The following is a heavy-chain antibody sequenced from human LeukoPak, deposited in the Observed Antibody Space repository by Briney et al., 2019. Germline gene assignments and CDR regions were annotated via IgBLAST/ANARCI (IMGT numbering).Heavy chain of an antibody. CDR2: INPSSDST. CDR3: ARDLDKLSRASRTHYYYYNMDV. CDR1: GYTFTSYY. Sequence: ASVTVSCKASGYTFTSYYMHWVRQAPGQGLEWMGMINPSSDSTSYAQKFQGRVTMTRDKSTSTVYMGLSSLRSDDSAVYYCARDLDKLSRASRTHYYYYNMDVWGQGTTVTVSS. V-gene: IGHV1-46*01. D-gene: IGHD3-16*02. J-gene: IGHJ6*02.